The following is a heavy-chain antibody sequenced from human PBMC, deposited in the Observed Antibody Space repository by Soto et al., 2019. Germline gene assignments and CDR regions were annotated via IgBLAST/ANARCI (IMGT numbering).Heavy chain of an antibody. CDR3: ARVRPRGYCSSTSCYTGWFDP. J-gene: IGHJ5*02. D-gene: IGHD2-2*02. Sequence: QVQLVQSGAEVKKPGSSVKVSCKASGGTFSSYAISWVRQAPGQGLEWMGGIIPIFGTANYAQKFQGRVTITAEKSTSTAYMELSSLRSEDTAVYYCARVRPRGYCSSTSCYTGWFDPWGQGTLVTVSS. CDR1: GGTFSSYA. V-gene: IGHV1-69*06. CDR2: IIPIFGTA.